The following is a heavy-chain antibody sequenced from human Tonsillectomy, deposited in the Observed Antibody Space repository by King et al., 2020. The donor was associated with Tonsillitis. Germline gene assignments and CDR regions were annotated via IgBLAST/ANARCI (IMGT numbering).Heavy chain of an antibody. D-gene: IGHD2-8*02. CDR2: ISYDGSNK. Sequence: VQLVESGGGVVQPGRSLRLSCAASGFTFSSYAMHWVRQAPGKGLEWVAVISYDGSNKYYADSVKGRFTISSDNSKNTLYLQMNSLRAEDTAVYYCARDQRAYWLNYYYYGMDVWGQGTTVTVSS. CDR1: GFTFSSYA. V-gene: IGHV3-30-3*01. CDR3: ARDQRAYWLNYYYYGMDV. J-gene: IGHJ6*02.